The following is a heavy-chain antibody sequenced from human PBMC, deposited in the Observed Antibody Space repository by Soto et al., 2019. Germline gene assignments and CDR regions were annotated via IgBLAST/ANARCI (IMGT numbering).Heavy chain of an antibody. V-gene: IGHV1-69*01. D-gene: IGHD3-22*01. CDR1: GGTFSGHA. CDR2: LIPNVGTV. CDR3: ARATRETNYCASSGEYDY. J-gene: IGHJ4*02. Sequence: QVQLVQSGAAVKKAGSSVRVSCKASGGTFSGHAISWVRQDPGQGLEWMGVLIPNVGTVDYAQKFQGRVAIIADVYTNTAYMELSSLSSEDTALDYCARATRETNYCASSGEYDYWGQGTLVTVSA.